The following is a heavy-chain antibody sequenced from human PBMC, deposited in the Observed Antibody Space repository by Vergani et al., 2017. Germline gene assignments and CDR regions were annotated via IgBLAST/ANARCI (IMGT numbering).Heavy chain of an antibody. CDR1: GFTFDDYA. CDR2: ISWNSGSI. V-gene: IGHV3-9*01. D-gene: IGHD6-13*01. CDR3: AKVALIAAAGAEYFQH. J-gene: IGHJ1*01. Sequence: EVQLVESGGGLVQPGRSLRLSCAASGFTFDDYAMHWVRQAPGKGLEWVSGISWNSGSIGYADSVKGRFTISRDNAKNSLYLQMNSLRAEDTALSYCAKVALIAAAGAEYFQHWGQGTLVTVSS.